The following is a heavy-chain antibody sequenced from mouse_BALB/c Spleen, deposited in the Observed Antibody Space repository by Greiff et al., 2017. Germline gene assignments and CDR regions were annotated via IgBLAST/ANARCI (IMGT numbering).Heavy chain of an antibody. D-gene: IGHD2-4*01. CDR2: ISSGGST. CDR3: ARGGYDYRDYAMDY. J-gene: IGHJ4*01. Sequence: EVKVEESGGGLVKPGGSLKLSCAASGFTFSSYAMSWVRQTPEKRLEWVASISSGGSTYYPDSVKGRFTISRDNARNILYLQMSSLRSEDTAMYYCARGGYDYRDYAMDYWGQGTSVTVSS. CDR1: GFTFSSYA. V-gene: IGHV5-6-5*01.